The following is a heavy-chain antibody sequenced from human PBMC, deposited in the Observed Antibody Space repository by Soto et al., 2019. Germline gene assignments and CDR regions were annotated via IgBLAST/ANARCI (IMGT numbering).Heavy chain of an antibody. Sequence: GASLNIASQGPRYRFSSHRLNWVRHMPGKGLEWMGRIDPSDSYTNYSPSFEGHVTISAEKSISTAYLQWGSLKATDTAMYYCARNQDYDTTGFYILWGKGTLVTVSS. J-gene: IGHJ1*01. CDR1: RYRFSSHR. CDR3: ARNQDYDTTGFYIL. D-gene: IGHD3-22*01. CDR2: IDPSDSYT. V-gene: IGHV5-10-1*01.